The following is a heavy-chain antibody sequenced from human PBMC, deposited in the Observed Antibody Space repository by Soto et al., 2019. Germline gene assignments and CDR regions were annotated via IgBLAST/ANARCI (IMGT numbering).Heavy chain of an antibody. J-gene: IGHJ5*01. D-gene: IGHD6-19*01. CDR2: IHPNSGRT. V-gene: IGHV1-2*02. Sequence: QVQLVQSGAEVKKPGASVRVSCKASGYTFTDFYIHWVRQAPGQGFEWMGWIHPNSGRTKYAQKFQGGVTMTRDTSISTAFMEVNSLKSDDTAAYFCAREADASGWFLSWGQGTLVTVTS. CDR1: GYTFTDFY. CDR3: AREADASGWFLS.